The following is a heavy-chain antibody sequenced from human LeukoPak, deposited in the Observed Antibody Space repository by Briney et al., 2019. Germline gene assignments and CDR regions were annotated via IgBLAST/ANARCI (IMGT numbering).Heavy chain of an antibody. D-gene: IGHD6-6*01. V-gene: IGHV5-51*01. J-gene: IGHJ6*03. Sequence: GESLKVSCKGSGYSFTSYWIGWVRQMPGKGLEWMGIIYPGDSDTRYSPSFQGQVTISADKSISTAYLQWSSLKASDTAMYYCARHLGQLGVEYYYYYMDVWGKGTTVTVSS. CDR2: IYPGDSDT. CDR3: ARHLGQLGVEYYYYYMDV. CDR1: GYSFTSYW.